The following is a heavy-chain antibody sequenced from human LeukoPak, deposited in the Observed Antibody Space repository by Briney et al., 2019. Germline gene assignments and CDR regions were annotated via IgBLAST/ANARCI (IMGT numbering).Heavy chain of an antibody. CDR2: ISGSGGST. J-gene: IGHJ5*02. CDR1: GFTFSTYA. Sequence: GGSLRLSCAASGFTFSTYAMSWVRQAPGNGLEWVSAISGSGGSTYYADSVKGRFTISRDNSKNTLYLQMNSLRAEDTAVYYCAKDSKRSWFGVLEDWFDPWGQGTLVTVSS. CDR3: AKDSKRSWFGVLEDWFDP. D-gene: IGHD3-10*01. V-gene: IGHV3-23*01.